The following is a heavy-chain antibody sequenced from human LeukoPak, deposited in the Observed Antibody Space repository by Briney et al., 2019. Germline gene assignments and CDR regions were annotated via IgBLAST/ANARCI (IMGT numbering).Heavy chain of an antibody. CDR3: ARDLRGSSPMHFDY. J-gene: IGHJ4*02. CDR1: GYTFTSYG. CDR2: LSAYNGNT. D-gene: IGHD6-6*01. Sequence: ASVKVSCKASGYTFTSYGISWVRQAPGLGLEWMGWLSAYNGNTNYAQKLQGRVTMTTDTSTSTAYMELRSLRSDDTAVYYCARDLRGSSPMHFDYWGQGTLVTVSS. V-gene: IGHV1-18*01.